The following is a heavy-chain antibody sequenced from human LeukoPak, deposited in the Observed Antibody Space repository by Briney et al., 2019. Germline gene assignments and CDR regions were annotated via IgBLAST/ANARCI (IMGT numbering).Heavy chain of an antibody. D-gene: IGHD3-22*01. Sequence: SETLSLSCAVSGGSIIGYDLSWVRQPPGRGLEWIGYFYSSGSSNYNPSLKSRVTISGDTSKNQLYLKLSSVTAADTAVYYCARAPLAMILPFDYRGQGTLVTVSS. CDR3: ARAPLAMILPFDY. J-gene: IGHJ4*02. V-gene: IGHV4-59*01. CDR1: GGSIIGYD. CDR2: FYSSGSS.